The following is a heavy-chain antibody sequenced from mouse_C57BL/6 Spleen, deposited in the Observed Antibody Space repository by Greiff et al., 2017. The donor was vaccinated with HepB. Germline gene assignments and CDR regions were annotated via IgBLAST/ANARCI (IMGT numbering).Heavy chain of an antibody. V-gene: IGHV1-53*01. CDR3: ARPLYYDYEDYAMDY. Sequence: VQLQQPGTELVKPGASVKLSCKASGYTFTSYWMHWVKQRPGQGLEWIGNINPSNGGTNYNEKFKSKATLTVDKSSSTAYMQLSSLTSEDSAVYYCARPLYYDYEDYAMDYWGQGTSVTVSS. J-gene: IGHJ4*01. CDR1: GYTFTSYW. D-gene: IGHD2-4*01. CDR2: INPSNGGT.